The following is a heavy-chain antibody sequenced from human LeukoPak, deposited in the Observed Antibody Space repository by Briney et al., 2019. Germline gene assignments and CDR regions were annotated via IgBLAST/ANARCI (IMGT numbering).Heavy chain of an antibody. CDR3: ARTPAKLRGEDYFDY. V-gene: IGHV1-2*02. CDR2: INPNSGGT. Sequence: ASVKVSCKASGYTFTGYYMHWVRQAPGQGLEWMGWINPNSGGTNYAQKFQGRVTMTRDTSISTAYMELRRLRSDDTAVYYCARTPAKLRGEDYFDYWGQGTLVTVSS. CDR1: GYTFTGYY. D-gene: IGHD3-10*01. J-gene: IGHJ4*02.